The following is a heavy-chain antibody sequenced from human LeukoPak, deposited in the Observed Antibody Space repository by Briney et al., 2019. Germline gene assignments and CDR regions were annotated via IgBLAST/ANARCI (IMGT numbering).Heavy chain of an antibody. V-gene: IGHV4-39*01. J-gene: IGHJ4*02. Sequence: KASETLSLTCDVSGGSITGNTYYWGWIRQPPGKGLEWIGTIYYSGSTYYRPSLKSRVTISMDRSKNQISLKMASVTAADTAIFYCARRRYDSSTHNFDSWGPGTLVTVSS. CDR2: IYYSGST. CDR3: ARRRYDSSTHNFDS. D-gene: IGHD3-22*01. CDR1: GGSITGNTYY.